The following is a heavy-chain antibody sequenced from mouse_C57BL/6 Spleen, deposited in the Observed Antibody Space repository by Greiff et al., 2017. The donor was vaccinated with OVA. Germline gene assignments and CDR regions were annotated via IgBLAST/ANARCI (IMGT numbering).Heavy chain of an antibody. CDR1: GFTFSSYA. CDR3: ARAEDYDGYFDV. V-gene: IGHV5-4*01. Sequence: EVQLVESGGGLVKPGGSLKLSCAASGFTFSSYAMSWVRQTPEKRLEWVATISDGGSYTYYPDNVKGRFTISRDNAKNNLYLQMSHLKSEDTAMYYCARAEDYDGYFDVWGTGTTVTVSS. J-gene: IGHJ1*03. CDR2: ISDGGSYT. D-gene: IGHD2-4*01.